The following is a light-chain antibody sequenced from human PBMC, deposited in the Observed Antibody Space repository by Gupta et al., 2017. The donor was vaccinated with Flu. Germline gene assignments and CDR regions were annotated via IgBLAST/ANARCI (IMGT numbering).Light chain of an antibody. J-gene: IGKJ1*01. Sequence: ERATLSCRASQSVSRSHLAWYQQKPGQAPRLLIYGASSRATGIPDRVSGSGSGTDFTLTISRLEPEDFAVYVCQQYGSSPLTFGQGTKVEIK. CDR2: GAS. V-gene: IGKV3-20*01. CDR3: QQYGSSPLT. CDR1: QSVSRSH.